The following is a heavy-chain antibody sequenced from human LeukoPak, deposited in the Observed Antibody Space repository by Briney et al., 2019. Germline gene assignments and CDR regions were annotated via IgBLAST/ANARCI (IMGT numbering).Heavy chain of an antibody. CDR2: ISDGGDYT. CDR1: GFTFSSCA. V-gene: IGHV3-23*01. D-gene: IGHD6-19*01. CDR3: AKTAEWLAPYDF. J-gene: IGHJ4*02. Sequence: AGGSLRLSCAASGFTFSSCAMSWVRQAPGKGLEWVSVISDGGDYTSYADSVKGRFAISRDDSKNTLYLQMNSLRAEDAAVYYCAKTAEWLAPYDFWGQGTLVTVSS.